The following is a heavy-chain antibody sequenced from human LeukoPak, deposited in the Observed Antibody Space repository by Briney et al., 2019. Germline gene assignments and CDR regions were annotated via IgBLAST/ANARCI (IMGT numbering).Heavy chain of an antibody. J-gene: IGHJ4*02. CDR2: ITEDGGST. CDR3: AREPRGVTTRFDC. CDR1: GFTFNDYA. D-gene: IGHD3-10*01. V-gene: IGHV3-43*02. Sequence: GGSLRLSCAASGFTFNDYAMHWVRQAPGKGLEWVSLITEDGGSTYYADSVKGRFTISRDNAKNTLFLQMNSLRAEDTAVYYCAREPRGVTTRFDCWGQGTLVTVSS.